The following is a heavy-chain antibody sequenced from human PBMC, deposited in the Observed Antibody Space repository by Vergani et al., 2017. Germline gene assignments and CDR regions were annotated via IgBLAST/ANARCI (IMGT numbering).Heavy chain of an antibody. D-gene: IGHD4-17*01. CDR2: IYPSGSS. CDR1: GASITSGSLY. CDR3: ARGGPYGEYDY. V-gene: IGHV4-61*02. Sequence: QVQLQESGPRLVKPSQTLSLTCTVSGASITSGSLYWSWIRQTAEKGLEWNGRIYPSGSSDYNPALSHRVTMSIDTSRNQFSLKLNYVTAADTAVFYCARGGPYGEYDYWGQGTLVTVSS. J-gene: IGHJ4*02.